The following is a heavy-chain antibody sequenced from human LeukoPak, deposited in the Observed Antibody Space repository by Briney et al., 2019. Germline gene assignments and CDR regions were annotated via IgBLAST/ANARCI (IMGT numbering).Heavy chain of an antibody. CDR2: ISSSSRTI. CDR3: ARQSGTMVTTRFDY. V-gene: IGHV3-48*01. J-gene: IGHJ4*02. CDR1: GFTFSSYS. Sequence: PGGSLRPSCAASGFTFSSYSMNWVRQAPGKGLEWVSYISSSSRTIYYADSVKGRFTISRDNAKNSLYLQMNSLRAEDTAIYYCARQSGTMVTTRFDYWGQGTLVTVSS. D-gene: IGHD4-17*01.